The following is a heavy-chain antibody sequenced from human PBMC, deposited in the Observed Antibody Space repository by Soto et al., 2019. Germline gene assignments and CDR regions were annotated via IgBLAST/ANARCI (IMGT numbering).Heavy chain of an antibody. V-gene: IGHV1-69*13. Sequence: SVKVSCKASGGTFSSYAISWVRQAPGQGLEWMGGIIPIFGTANYAQKFQGRVTITADESTSTAYMELSSLRSEDTAVYYCARESYGYCSSTSCPPGYYYYGMDVWGQGTTVTVSS. CDR3: ARESYGYCSSTSCPPGYYYYGMDV. D-gene: IGHD2-2*01. CDR1: GGTFSSYA. CDR2: IIPIFGTA. J-gene: IGHJ6*02.